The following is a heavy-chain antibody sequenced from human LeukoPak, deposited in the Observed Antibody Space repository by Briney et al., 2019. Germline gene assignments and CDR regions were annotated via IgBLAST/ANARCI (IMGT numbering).Heavy chain of an antibody. V-gene: IGHV3-23*01. Sequence: GGSLRLSCAASGFTFSSYAMRWVRQAPGKGLEWVSAISGSGDSTYYADSVKGRFTISRDNSKNTLYLQMNSLRAEDTAVYYCAKRSSVGAFAIWGQGTMVTVSS. D-gene: IGHD3-22*01. J-gene: IGHJ3*02. CDR2: ISGSGDST. CDR3: AKRSSVGAFAI. CDR1: GFTFSSYA.